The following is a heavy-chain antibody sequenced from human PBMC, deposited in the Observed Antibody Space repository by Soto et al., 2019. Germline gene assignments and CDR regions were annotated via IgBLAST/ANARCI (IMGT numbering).Heavy chain of an antibody. J-gene: IGHJ6*02. CDR3: ARDRDTMVRGVRLETNYYYYYGMDV. CDR2: IYYSGST. V-gene: IGHV4-31*03. CDR1: GGSISSGGYY. D-gene: IGHD3-10*01. Sequence: SETLSLTCTVSGGSISSGGYYWSWIRQHPGKGLEWIGYIYYSGSTYYNPSLKSRVTISVDTSKNQFSLKLSSVTAADTAVYYCARDRDTMVRGVRLETNYYYYYGMDVWGQGTTVTVSS.